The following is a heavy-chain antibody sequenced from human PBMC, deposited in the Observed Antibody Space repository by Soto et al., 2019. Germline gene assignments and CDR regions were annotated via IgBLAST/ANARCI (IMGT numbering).Heavy chain of an antibody. Sequence: QVQLQESGPGLVKSSETLSLTCTVSGGSMSGNYWSWIRQPPGKGLEWIGYIYYSGSNNYNPSLMRRSTKSVDTSEDQFSLKLTSVTAADTAVYFCARGGWYVDYWGQGTLVTVSS. CDR3: ARGGWYVDY. D-gene: IGHD6-19*01. CDR2: IYYSGSN. J-gene: IGHJ4*02. CDR1: GGSMSGNY. V-gene: IGHV4-59*01.